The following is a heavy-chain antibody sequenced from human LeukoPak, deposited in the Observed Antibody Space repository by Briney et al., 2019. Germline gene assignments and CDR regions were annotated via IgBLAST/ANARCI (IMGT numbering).Heavy chain of an antibody. D-gene: IGHD6-19*01. CDR1: GFTFSNYA. J-gene: IGHJ4*02. CDR2: ISDDGSNK. V-gene: IGHV3-30*18. Sequence: GLSLSLSCAASGFTFSNYAMHWVRQAPGKGLEGVAGISDDGSNKFYGDPVKGRFTISRDNSKNTVYLQMNSLRAEDTAVYYCAKDRYSSGWYRDFDYWGQRTLVSVSS. CDR3: AKDRYSSGWYRDFDY.